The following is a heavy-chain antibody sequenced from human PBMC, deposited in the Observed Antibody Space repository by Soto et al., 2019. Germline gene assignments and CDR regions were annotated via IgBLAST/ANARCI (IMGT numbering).Heavy chain of an antibody. J-gene: IGHJ4*02. D-gene: IGHD6-13*01. Sequence: QVQLVESGGGVVQPGRSLRLSCAASAFTFSSFGMHWVRQAPGKGLEWVAVISYDGSNIYYADSVKGRFTISRDNAKNTMYLQMKSLSAEDTAVDYCARGTHVYSIEAAVIDWGQGTLVTVSS. CDR2: ISYDGSNI. CDR3: ARGTHVYSIEAAVID. CDR1: AFTFSSFG. V-gene: IGHV3-30*03.